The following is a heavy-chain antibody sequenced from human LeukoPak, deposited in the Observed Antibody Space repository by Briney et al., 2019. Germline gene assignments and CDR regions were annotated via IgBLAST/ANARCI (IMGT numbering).Heavy chain of an antibody. Sequence: GGSMRLSCAASGFIFTDYWMHWVRQGPGKELVWVARISGDGRGTTYADSVKGRFTISRDNAKNSLYLQMNSLKVEDTAIYYCARDNWVDCWGQGTLVTVSS. CDR1: GFIFTDYW. CDR3: ARDNWVDC. V-gene: IGHV3-74*01. CDR2: ISGDGRGT. J-gene: IGHJ5*01.